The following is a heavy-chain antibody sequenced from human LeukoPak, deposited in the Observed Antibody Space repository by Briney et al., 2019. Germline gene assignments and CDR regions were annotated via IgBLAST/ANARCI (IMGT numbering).Heavy chain of an antibody. J-gene: IGHJ4*02. D-gene: IGHD2-15*01. V-gene: IGHV4-30-2*01. CDR3: ARGEDRFDY. CDR1: GGSISSGGYP. Sequence: TLSLTCAVSGGSISSGGYPWSWIRQPPGQGLEWIGYIYHRGGTYYNPSLKSRVTMSVDRSKNQFSLKLSSVTAADTAVYYCARGEDRFDYWGQGTLVTVSS. CDR2: IYHRGGT.